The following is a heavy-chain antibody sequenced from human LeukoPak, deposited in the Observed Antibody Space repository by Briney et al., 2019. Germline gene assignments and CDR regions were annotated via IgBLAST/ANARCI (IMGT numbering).Heavy chain of an antibody. Sequence: ASVKVSCKASGYTFTSYYMHWVRQAPGQGLEWMGILNPSGGSTSYAQKFQGRVTMTRDTSTSTVYMELSRLRSEDTAVCYCARKSSQGNAGYFQHWGQGTLVTVSS. V-gene: IGHV1-46*01. D-gene: IGHD4-23*01. CDR3: ARKSSQGNAGYFQH. J-gene: IGHJ1*01. CDR2: LNPSGGST. CDR1: GYTFTSYY.